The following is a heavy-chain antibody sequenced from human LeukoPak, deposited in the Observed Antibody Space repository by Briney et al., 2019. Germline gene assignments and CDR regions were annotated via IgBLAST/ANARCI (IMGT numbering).Heavy chain of an antibody. CDR1: GFTFSAYW. J-gene: IGHJ4*02. V-gene: IGHV3-74*01. CDR3: ARTGGRDGYGFDY. D-gene: IGHD5-24*01. Sequence: GGSLRLSCAASGFTFSAYWMHWVRQVPGKGLVWVSRISTDGNNTNYADSVKGRLTISRDNSKNTLYLQMNSLRAEDTAVYYCARTGGRDGYGFDYWGQGTLVTVSP. CDR2: ISTDGNNT.